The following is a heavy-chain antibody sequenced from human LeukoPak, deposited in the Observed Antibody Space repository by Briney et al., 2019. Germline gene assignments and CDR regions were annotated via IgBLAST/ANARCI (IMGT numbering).Heavy chain of an antibody. Sequence: SETPSLTCAVSGYSISSGYYWGWIRQPPGKGLEWIGSTYHSGSTYYNPSLKSRVTISVDTSKNQFSLKLSSVTAADTAVYYCAGLEGPTGGYFDYWGQGTLVTVSS. CDR1: GYSISSGYY. D-gene: IGHD7-27*01. V-gene: IGHV4-38-2*01. J-gene: IGHJ4*02. CDR3: AGLEGPTGGYFDY. CDR2: TYHSGST.